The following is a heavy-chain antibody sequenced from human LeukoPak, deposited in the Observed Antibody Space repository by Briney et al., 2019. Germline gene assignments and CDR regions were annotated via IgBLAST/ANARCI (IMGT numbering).Heavy chain of an antibody. D-gene: IGHD2-15*01. J-gene: IGHJ6*03. CDR3: AKVLLRALDYMDV. Sequence: GGSLTLSCAASGFTFSDYYMIWLRQAPGKGLEWVSAISGSGGSTYYADFVKGRFTISRDNSKSTLYLQMNNLRADDTAVYYCAKVLLRALDYMDVWGKGTTVTVSS. CDR1: GFTFSDYY. CDR2: ISGSGGST. V-gene: IGHV3-23*01.